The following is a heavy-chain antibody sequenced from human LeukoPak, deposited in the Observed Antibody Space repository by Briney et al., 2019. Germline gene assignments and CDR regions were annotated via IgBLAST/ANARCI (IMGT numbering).Heavy chain of an antibody. CDR3: ARRPYCSSTSCYAGGYYFDY. D-gene: IGHD2-2*01. CDR2: IYFSGST. CDR1: GGSISSSSYY. Sequence: SETLSLTCTVSGGSISSSSYYWGWIRQPPGKGLEWIGSIYFSGSTHYNPSLNSRVTISVDTSKNQFSLKLSSVTAADTAVYYCARRPYCSSTSCYAGGYYFDYWGQGTLVTVSS. J-gene: IGHJ4*02. V-gene: IGHV4-39*01.